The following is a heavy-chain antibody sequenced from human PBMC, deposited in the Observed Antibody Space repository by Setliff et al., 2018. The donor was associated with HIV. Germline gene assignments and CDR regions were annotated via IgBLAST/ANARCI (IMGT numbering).Heavy chain of an antibody. CDR2: INRSGSA. J-gene: IGHJ4*02. D-gene: IGHD6-13*01. CDR1: GGSFSGHS. Sequence: SETLSLTCAVYGGSFSGHSWTWICQPPGKGLEWIGEINRSGSANYNRSLKSRVTMSVDTSKRQFSLKLDSVTAADTAIYYCARQSTVAAAGFDFWGQGTLVTVSS. V-gene: IGHV4-34*01. CDR3: ARQSTVAAAGFDF.